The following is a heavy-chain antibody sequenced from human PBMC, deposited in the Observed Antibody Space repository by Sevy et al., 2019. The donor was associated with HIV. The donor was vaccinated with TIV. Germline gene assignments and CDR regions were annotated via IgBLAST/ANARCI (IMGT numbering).Heavy chain of an antibody. CDR1: GFTFSSYA. V-gene: IGHV3-30-3*01. D-gene: IGHD3-22*01. CDR2: ISYDGSNK. CDR3: ARDGNYYDSSGYSGTFDY. J-gene: IGHJ4*02. Sequence: GGSLRLSCAASGFTFSSYAMHWVRQAPGKGLKWVALISYDGSNKYYADSVKGRFTISRENSKNTLYLQMNSLRAEDTAVYYCARDGNYYDSSGYSGTFDYWGQGTLVTVSS.